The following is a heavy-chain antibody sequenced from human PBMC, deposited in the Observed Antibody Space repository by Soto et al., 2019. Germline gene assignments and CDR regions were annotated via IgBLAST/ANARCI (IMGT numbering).Heavy chain of an antibody. D-gene: IGHD3-3*01. V-gene: IGHV5-51*01. Sequence: GESLKISCKGSGYSFTSYWIGWVRQMPGKGLEWMGIIYPGDSDTRYSPSFQGQVTISADKSISTAYLQWSSLKASDTAMYYCARHRGYYFWSGYWLWDGIDVWGHGPPVTLPS. J-gene: IGHJ6*02. CDR2: IYPGDSDT. CDR3: ARHRGYYFWSGYWLWDGIDV. CDR1: GYSFTSYW.